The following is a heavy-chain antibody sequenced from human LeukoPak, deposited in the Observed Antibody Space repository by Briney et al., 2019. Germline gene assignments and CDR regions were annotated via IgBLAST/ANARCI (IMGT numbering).Heavy chain of an antibody. D-gene: IGHD3-22*01. CDR1: GFTFDDYL. Sequence: GGSLRLSCAASGFTFDDYLMHWVRQAPGKGLEWVSLISWDGDTTYYADSVKGRFTISRDNSKSSLYLQMNSLRIEDTALYHCAKARGLIGGAFDIWGQGTMVTVSS. V-gene: IGHV3-43*01. CDR2: ISWDGDTT. J-gene: IGHJ3*02. CDR3: AKARGLIGGAFDI.